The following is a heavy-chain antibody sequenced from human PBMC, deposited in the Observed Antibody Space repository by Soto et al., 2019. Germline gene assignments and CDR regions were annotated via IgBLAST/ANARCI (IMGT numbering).Heavy chain of an antibody. Sequence: GGSLRLSCAASGFTFSSYGMHWVRQAPGKGLEWVAVISYDGSNKYYADSVKGRFTISRDNSKNTLYLQMNSLRAEDTAVYYCAKDRRQYQPYYFDYWGQGTLVTVSS. CDR2: ISYDGSNK. D-gene: IGHD2-2*01. J-gene: IGHJ4*02. CDR1: GFTFSSYG. CDR3: AKDRRQYQPYYFDY. V-gene: IGHV3-30*18.